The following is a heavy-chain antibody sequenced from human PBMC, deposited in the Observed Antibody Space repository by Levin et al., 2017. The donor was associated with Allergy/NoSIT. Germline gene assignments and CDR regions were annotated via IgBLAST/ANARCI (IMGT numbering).Heavy chain of an antibody. CDR1: GFTFSSYS. J-gene: IGHJ4*02. V-gene: IGHV3-21*01. CDR3: ARVGVATIMG. CDR2: ISSSSSYI. Sequence: SCAASGFTFSSYSMNWVRQAPGKGLEWVSSISSSSSYIYYADSVKGRFTISRDNAKNSLYLQMNSLRAEDTAVYYCARVGVATIMGWGQGTLVTVSS. D-gene: IGHD5-24*01.